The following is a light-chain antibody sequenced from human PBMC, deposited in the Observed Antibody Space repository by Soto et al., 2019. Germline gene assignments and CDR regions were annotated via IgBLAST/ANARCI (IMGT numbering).Light chain of an antibody. CDR2: AAS. V-gene: IGKV3-20*01. J-gene: IGKJ4*01. Sequence: EIVLTQSPATLSSFPGDRVTLSCRASQAVNTRLAWYQHKPGQAPRLLIYAASSRATGIPDRFSGSGSGTDFTLTISRLEPEDFAVYYCQQYGYSPTFGGGTKVDIK. CDR1: QAVNTR. CDR3: QQYGYSPT.